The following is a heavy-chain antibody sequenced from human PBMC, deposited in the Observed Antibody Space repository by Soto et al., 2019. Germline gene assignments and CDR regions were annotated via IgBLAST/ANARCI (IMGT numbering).Heavy chain of an antibody. CDR1: GGSISSGGYS. J-gene: IGHJ1*01. Sequence: PSETLSLTCAVSGGSISSGGYSWSWIRQPPGKGLEWIGYIYHSGSTYYNPSLKSRVTISVDRSKNQFSLKLSSVTAADTAVYYCARGDRYYDILTGYYSAEYFQHWGQGTLVTVSS. CDR2: IYHSGST. D-gene: IGHD3-9*01. CDR3: ARGDRYYDILTGYYSAEYFQH. V-gene: IGHV4-30-2*01.